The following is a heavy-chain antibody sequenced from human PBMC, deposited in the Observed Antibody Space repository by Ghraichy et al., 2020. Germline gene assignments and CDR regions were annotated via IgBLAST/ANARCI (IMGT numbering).Heavy chain of an antibody. Sequence: SQTLSLTCAVYGGSFSGYYWSWIRQPPGKGLEWIGEINHSGSTNYNPSLKSRVTISVDTSKNQFSLKLSSVTAADTAVYYCARAGSLGYCSGGSCTSYDYWGQGTLVTVSS. V-gene: IGHV4-34*01. J-gene: IGHJ4*02. CDR1: GGSFSGYY. CDR3: ARAGSLGYCSGGSCTSYDY. D-gene: IGHD2-15*01. CDR2: INHSGST.